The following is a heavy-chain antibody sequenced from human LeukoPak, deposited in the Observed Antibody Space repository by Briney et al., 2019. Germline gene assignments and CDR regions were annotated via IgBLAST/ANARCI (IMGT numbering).Heavy chain of an antibody. J-gene: IGHJ3*02. CDR3: ARTYYYDSSGRDAFDI. CDR1: GFTFSSYS. Sequence: GGSLRLSCAASGFTFSSYSMNWVRQAPGKGLEWVSSISSSSSYIYYADSVKGRFTISRDNAKNSLYLQMNSLRAEDTAVYYCARTYYYDSSGRDAFDIWGQGTMVTVSS. CDR2: ISSSSSYI. D-gene: IGHD3-22*01. V-gene: IGHV3-21*01.